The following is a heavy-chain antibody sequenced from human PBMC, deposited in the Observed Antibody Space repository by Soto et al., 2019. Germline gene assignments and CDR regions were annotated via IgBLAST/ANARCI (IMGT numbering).Heavy chain of an antibody. J-gene: IGHJ4*02. CDR1: GFTFSSYW. CDR3: VRGRNIYGLRPFDY. D-gene: IGHD3-10*01. Sequence: GGSLRLSCAASGFTFSSYWMNWVRQAPGKGLEWVANIKRDGSEKYSVDSVKGRFIISRDNAKNSLYLQMNSLRAEATAVYYCVRGRNIYGLRPFDYWGQGTLVTVSS. CDR2: IKRDGSEK. V-gene: IGHV3-7*01.